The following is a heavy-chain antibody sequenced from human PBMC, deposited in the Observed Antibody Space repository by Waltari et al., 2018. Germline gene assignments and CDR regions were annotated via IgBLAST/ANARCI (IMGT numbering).Heavy chain of an antibody. D-gene: IGHD3-16*01. CDR1: GYIFSNYG. Sequence: QLVQSGPEVKKPGASVKVSCKGSGYIFSNYGVTWVRQAPGQGLEWMGWISGYNGDAKYEEKVEGRVTMTRDTSTSTAYMEIRGLRSDDTALYFCARDDVDSSAFGGFWGQGTQVTVS. J-gene: IGHJ4*02. CDR3: ARDDVDSSAFGGF. CDR2: ISGYNGDA. V-gene: IGHV1-18*01.